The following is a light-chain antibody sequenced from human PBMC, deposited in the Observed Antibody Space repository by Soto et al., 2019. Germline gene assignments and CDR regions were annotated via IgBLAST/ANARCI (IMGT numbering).Light chain of an antibody. CDR2: EIN. V-gene: IGLV2-8*01. J-gene: IGLJ1*01. CDR1: SSDVGGYKY. Sequence: QSVLSQPPSAAGSPGQSVTISCTGTSSDVGGYKYVSWYQQHPGKAPKIIIYEINIRSSGVPDRFWGSKSGNTASLTISGLQADDEAEYYCCSYAGTYYVFGTGTKVTVL. CDR3: CSYAGTYYV.